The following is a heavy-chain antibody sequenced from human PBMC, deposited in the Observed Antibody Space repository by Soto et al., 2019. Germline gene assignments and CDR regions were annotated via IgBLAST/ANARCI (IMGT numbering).Heavy chain of an antibody. CDR1: GFTFSSYG. J-gene: IGHJ4*02. CDR2: IWYDGSNK. CDR3: ARGRSSWYFFYDY. D-gene: IGHD6-13*01. V-gene: IGHV3-33*01. Sequence: QVQLVESGGGVVQPGRSLRLSCAASGFTFSSYGMHWVRQAPGKGLEWVAVIWYDGSNKYYADSVKGRFTISRDNSKNTLYLQMNSLRAEDTAVYYCARGRSSWYFFYDYCGQGTLVTVSS.